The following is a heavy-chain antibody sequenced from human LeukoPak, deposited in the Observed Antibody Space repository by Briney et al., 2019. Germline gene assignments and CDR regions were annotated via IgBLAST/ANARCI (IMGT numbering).Heavy chain of an antibody. CDR3: ARSGRWTYYYFDL. V-gene: IGHV1-18*01. CDR1: SYSFNRYG. Sequence: ASVKVSCKASSYSFNRYGISWVRQAPGQGLEWMGWISGYNGNTNYAQKFLGRVSMTADTSTSTAYMELRSLTSDDTAVYYCARSGRWTYYYFDLWGQGTLVTVSS. D-gene: IGHD1-7*01. CDR2: ISGYNGNT. J-gene: IGHJ4*02.